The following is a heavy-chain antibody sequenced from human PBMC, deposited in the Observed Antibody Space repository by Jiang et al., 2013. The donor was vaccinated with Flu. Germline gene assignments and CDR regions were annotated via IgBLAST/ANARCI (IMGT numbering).Heavy chain of an antibody. CDR3: ARDRVTVTTKSGMDV. CDR1: DYY. Sequence: DYYMSWIRQASRKGLEWVSYISSSGSTIYYADSVKGRFTISRDNAKNSLYLQMNSLRAEDTAVYYCARDRVTVTTKSGMDVWGQGTTVTVSS. V-gene: IGHV3-11*01. CDR2: ISSSGSTI. J-gene: IGHJ6*02. D-gene: IGHD4-17*01.